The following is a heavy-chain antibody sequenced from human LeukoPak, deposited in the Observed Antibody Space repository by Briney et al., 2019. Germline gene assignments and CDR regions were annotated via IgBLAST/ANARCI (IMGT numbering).Heavy chain of an antibody. Sequence: GRSLRLSCAAPGFTFSSYAMHWVRQAPGKGLEWVAVISYDGSNKYYADSVKGRFTISRDNSKNTLYLQMNSLRAGDTAVYYCARESVAVTPLVDYWGQGTLVTVSS. CDR2: ISYDGSNK. V-gene: IGHV3-30*04. D-gene: IGHD6-19*01. CDR1: GFTFSSYA. J-gene: IGHJ4*02. CDR3: ARESVAVTPLVDY.